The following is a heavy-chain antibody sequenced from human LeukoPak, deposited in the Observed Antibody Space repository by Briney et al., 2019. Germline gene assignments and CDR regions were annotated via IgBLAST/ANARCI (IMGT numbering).Heavy chain of an antibody. D-gene: IGHD5-24*01. V-gene: IGHV4-61*05. CDR1: GGSISSSSYY. CDR3: ARARDGHINNWFDP. Sequence: PSETLSLTCTVSGGSISSSSYYWGWIRQPPGKGLEWIGYIYYSGSTNYNPSLKSRVTISVDTSKNQFSLKMSSVTAADTAVYYCARARDGHINNWFDPWGQGTLVIVSS. CDR2: IYYSGST. J-gene: IGHJ5*02.